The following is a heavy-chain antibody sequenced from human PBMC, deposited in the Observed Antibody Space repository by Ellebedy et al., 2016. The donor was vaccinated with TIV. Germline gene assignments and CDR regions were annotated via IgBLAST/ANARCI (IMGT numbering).Heavy chain of an antibody. Sequence: MPSETLSLTCTVSGGSITSDDYFWGWIRQPPGKGPEWIGSIYHSGHSYYNPSLQTRVTLSIDTSKKQFSLEVRTVTAADTAVYYCARVLRAGRSGDYFDYWGQGALVTVSS. CDR1: GGSITSDDYF. V-gene: IGHV4-39*07. CDR2: IYHSGHS. D-gene: IGHD1-1*01. J-gene: IGHJ4*02. CDR3: ARVLRAGRSGDYFDY.